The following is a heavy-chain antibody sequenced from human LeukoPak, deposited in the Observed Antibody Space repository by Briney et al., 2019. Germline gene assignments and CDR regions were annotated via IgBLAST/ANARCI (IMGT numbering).Heavy chain of an antibody. J-gene: IGHJ4*02. CDR2: IIPIFGTT. D-gene: IGHD5-12*01. V-gene: IGHV1-69*05. Sequence: AASVKVSCKASGGTFSSHAISWVRQAPGQGLEWVGGIIPIFGTTNYAQKFQGRVTITTDESTSTGYMELRSLRSDDTAVYYCARRDSGYDYGFDNWGQGTLVTVSS. CDR1: GGTFSSHA. CDR3: ARRDSGYDYGFDN.